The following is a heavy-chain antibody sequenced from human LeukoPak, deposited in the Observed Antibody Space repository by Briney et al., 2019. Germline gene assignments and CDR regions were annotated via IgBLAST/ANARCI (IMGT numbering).Heavy chain of an antibody. CDR2: MSGSGGRT. V-gene: IGHV3-23*01. CDR3: AKWGCSGGSCYPFDY. Sequence: GGSLRLSCAASGFTFSRYGMHWVRQAPGKGLEWVSAMSGSGGRTYYADSVKGRFTISRDNSKNTLYLQMNSLRAEDTAVYYCAKWGCSGGSCYPFDYWGQGTLVTVSS. CDR1: GFTFSRYG. D-gene: IGHD2-15*01. J-gene: IGHJ4*02.